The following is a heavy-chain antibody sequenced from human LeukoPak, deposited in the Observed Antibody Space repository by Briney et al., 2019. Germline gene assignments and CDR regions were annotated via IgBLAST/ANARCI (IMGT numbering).Heavy chain of an antibody. CDR1: GGSISSGGYY. CDR3: ARDQGGGYAYYFDY. V-gene: IGHV4-30-2*01. D-gene: IGHD5-12*01. Sequence: PSQTLSLTCTVSGGSISSGGYYWSWIRQPPGKGLEWIGYIYHSGSTYYNPSLKSRVTISVDRSKNQFSLKLSSVTAADTAVYYCARDQGGGYAYYFDYWGQGTLVAVSS. J-gene: IGHJ4*02. CDR2: IYHSGST.